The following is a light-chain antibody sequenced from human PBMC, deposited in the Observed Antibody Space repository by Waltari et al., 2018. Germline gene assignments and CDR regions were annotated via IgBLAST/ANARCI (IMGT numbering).Light chain of an antibody. CDR2: YDN. J-gene: IGLJ3*02. V-gene: IGLV2-23*01. CDR3: CSYAGSYTWV. Sequence: QSALTQPASVSGSPGQSITLSCTGTSSDGGNYNLVSWYQQYPGKAPKVMIYYDNRRPSGVSDRFSGSKSGNTASLTISGVQAEDEADYYCCSYAGSYTWVFGGGTKLTVL. CDR1: SSDGGNYNL.